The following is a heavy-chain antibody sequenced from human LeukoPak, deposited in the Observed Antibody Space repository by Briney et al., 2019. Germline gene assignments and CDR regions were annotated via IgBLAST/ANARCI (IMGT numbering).Heavy chain of an antibody. J-gene: IGHJ4*02. D-gene: IGHD6-19*01. V-gene: IGHV3-30*03. CDR1: GFTFSSYG. CDR2: ISYDGSNK. CDR3: ARDRGSSGWSFDD. Sequence: GGSLRLSCAASGFTFSSYGMHWVRQAPGKGLEWVAVISYDGSNKYYADSLKGRFTISRDNSKNTRYMQMNSLRAEDTAVYYCARDRGSSGWSFDDWGQGTLVTVSS.